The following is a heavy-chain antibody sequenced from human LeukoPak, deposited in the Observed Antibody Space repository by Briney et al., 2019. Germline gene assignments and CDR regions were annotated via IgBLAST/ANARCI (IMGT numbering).Heavy chain of an antibody. Sequence: GSLRLSCAGSGFTFSNYWMHWDRQAPAKGLVWVSGINSAGSSTNYADSVKGRFTISRDNAKNTLYLQVDSLRDEDTAVYYCGLSMVRALSPDYWGQGTLVTVSS. CDR3: GLSMVRALSPDY. V-gene: IGHV3-74*01. CDR1: GFTFSNYW. CDR2: INSAGSST. J-gene: IGHJ4*02. D-gene: IGHD3-10*01.